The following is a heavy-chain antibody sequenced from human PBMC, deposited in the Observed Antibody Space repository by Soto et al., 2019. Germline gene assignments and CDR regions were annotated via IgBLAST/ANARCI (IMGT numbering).Heavy chain of an antibody. Sequence: SETLSLTXAVSGDSIGSNVWWSWVRQPPGKGLEWIGEVYHNGLADYNPSLKGRVTMSADTSKNQFSLNVTSVTAADTAMYCCARDAAVPGETDRFDYWGQGTLVTVSS. J-gene: IGHJ4*02. V-gene: IGHV4-4*01. CDR2: VYHNGLA. D-gene: IGHD6-19*01. CDR1: GDSIGSNVW. CDR3: ARDAAVPGETDRFDY.